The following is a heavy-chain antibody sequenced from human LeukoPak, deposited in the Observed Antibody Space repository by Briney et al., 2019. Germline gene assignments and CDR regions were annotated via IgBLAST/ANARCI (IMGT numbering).Heavy chain of an antibody. J-gene: IGHJ5*02. Sequence: TGGSLRLSCAASGFTFSSYNMNWVRQAPGKGLEWVSFISSTSNYISYADSVKGRFTISRDNAKNSLYLQMNSLRAEDTAVYYCARDLGGVGANHWFDPWGQGTLVTVSS. CDR2: ISSTSNYI. CDR1: GFTFSSYN. V-gene: IGHV3-21*01. D-gene: IGHD1-26*01. CDR3: ARDLGGVGANHWFDP.